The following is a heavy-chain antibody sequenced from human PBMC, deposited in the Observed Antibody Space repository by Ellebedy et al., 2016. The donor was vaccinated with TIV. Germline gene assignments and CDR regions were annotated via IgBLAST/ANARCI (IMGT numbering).Heavy chain of an antibody. Sequence: PGGSLRLSCAASGFTFSNYGFHWVRQAPGKGLEWVAGISYDGNDKNYADSVKGRFSISRDSSTNMLFLQMSSPKSEDTAVYYCGKVDVMGASRGYIDYWGQGTLVTVSS. CDR2: ISYDGNDK. D-gene: IGHD1-26*01. J-gene: IGHJ4*02. CDR1: GFTFSNYG. CDR3: GKVDVMGASRGYIDY. V-gene: IGHV3-30*18.